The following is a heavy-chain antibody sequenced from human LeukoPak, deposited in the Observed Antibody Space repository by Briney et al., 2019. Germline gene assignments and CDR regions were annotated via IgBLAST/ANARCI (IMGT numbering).Heavy chain of an antibody. CDR1: GFTFSSYS. V-gene: IGHV3-21*01. CDR3: ARALDY. Sequence: GGSLRLSCAASGFTFSSYSMNWVLQAPGKGLEWVSSISSSSGYIYYADSVKGRFTISRDNAKNSLYLQMNSLRAEDTAVYYCARALDYWGQGTLVTVSS. J-gene: IGHJ4*02. CDR2: ISSSSGYI.